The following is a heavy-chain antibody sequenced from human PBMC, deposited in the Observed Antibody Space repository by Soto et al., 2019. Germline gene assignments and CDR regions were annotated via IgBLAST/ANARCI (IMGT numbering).Heavy chain of an antibody. V-gene: IGHV4-59*01. CDR2: IYYSVST. CDR1: GGSISSYY. CDR3: ARNQYYYYYYYMDV. J-gene: IGHJ6*03. Sequence: SETLSLTCTVSGGSISSYYWSWIRQPPGKGLEWIGYIYYSVSTNYNPSLKSRVTISVDTSKNQFSLKLSSVTAADTAVYYCARNQYYYYYYYMDVWGKGTTVTVSS.